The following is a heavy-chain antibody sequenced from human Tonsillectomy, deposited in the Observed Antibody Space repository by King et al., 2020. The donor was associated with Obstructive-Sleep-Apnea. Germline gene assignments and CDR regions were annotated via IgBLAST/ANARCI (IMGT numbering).Heavy chain of an antibody. Sequence: VQLVESGGGAVQPGTSLRLSCATSGFTFSSYGMHWVRQAPGKGLEWVAFIRYDGSDGYYADSVKGRFTISRDSSKNTLYLQRNSLRTEDTAVYHCAKDSVQVTTIPNWFDPWGQGTLVTVSS. J-gene: IGHJ5*02. V-gene: IGHV3-30*02. CDR1: GFTFSSYG. CDR3: AKDSVQVTTIPNWFDP. CDR2: IRYDGSDG. D-gene: IGHD5-12*01.